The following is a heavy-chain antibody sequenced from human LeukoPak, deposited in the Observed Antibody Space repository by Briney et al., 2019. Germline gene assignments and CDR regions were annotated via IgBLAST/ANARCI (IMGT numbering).Heavy chain of an antibody. CDR2: IYYSGST. V-gene: IGHV4-31*03. D-gene: IGHD3-9*01. Sequence: PSETLSLTCTVSGGSISSGGYYWSWIRQHPGKGLEWIGYIYYSGSTYYNPSLKSRVTISVDTSKNQFSLKLSSVTAADTAVYYCARDRAAGYDILTGYPSGPRARGYYYGMDVWGQGTTVTVSS. CDR3: ARDRAAGYDILTGYPSGPRARGYYYGMDV. CDR1: GGSISSGGYY. J-gene: IGHJ6*02.